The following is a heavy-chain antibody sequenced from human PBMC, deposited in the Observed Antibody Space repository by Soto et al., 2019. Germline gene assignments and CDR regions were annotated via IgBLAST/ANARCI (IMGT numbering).Heavy chain of an antibody. J-gene: IGHJ4*02. V-gene: IGHV3-48*01. CDR2: ISSSSDTI. CDR3: ARDKYGGYEFDY. Sequence: GGSLRLSCAASGFTFSGYSMNWVRQAPGKGLEWASYISSSSDTIYYADSVKGRFTISRDNAKNSLYLQVNSLRAEDTAVYYCARDKYGGYEFDYWGQGTLVTVSS. CDR1: GFTFSGYS. D-gene: IGHD5-12*01.